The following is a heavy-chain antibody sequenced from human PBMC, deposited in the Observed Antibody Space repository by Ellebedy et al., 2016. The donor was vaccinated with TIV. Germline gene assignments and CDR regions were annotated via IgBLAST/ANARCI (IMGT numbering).Heavy chain of an antibody. CDR2: ISSSSSYI. CDR1: GFTFSSYS. Sequence: GGSLRLSXAASGFTFSSYSMNWVRQAPGKGLEWVSSISSSSSYIYYADSVKGRFTISRDNAKNSLYLQMNSLRAEDTAVYYCAPEMATITSDAFDIWGQGTMVTVSS. CDR3: APEMATITSDAFDI. J-gene: IGHJ3*02. D-gene: IGHD5-24*01. V-gene: IGHV3-21*01.